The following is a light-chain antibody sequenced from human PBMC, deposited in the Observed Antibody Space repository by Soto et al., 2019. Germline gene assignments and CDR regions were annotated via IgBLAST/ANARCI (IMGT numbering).Light chain of an antibody. CDR3: QQYSDSSGA. CDR2: DAS. J-gene: IGKJ1*01. CDR1: QSIGTW. Sequence: DIPVTQSPSTLSASVGDRVTITCGASQSIGTWLAWYQQKPGKAPKLLIFDASTLESGVPSRFSGSGSGTDFTLTISSLQPDDFATYYCQQYSDSSGAFDQGTRVEIK. V-gene: IGKV1-5*01.